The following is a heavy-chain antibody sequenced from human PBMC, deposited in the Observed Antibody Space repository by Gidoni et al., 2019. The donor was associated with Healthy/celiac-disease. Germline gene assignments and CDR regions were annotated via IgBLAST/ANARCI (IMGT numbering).Heavy chain of an antibody. Sequence: QVQLVESGGGVVQPGRARRLSCADYGFTFSSYAMHWVRQAPGKGLVWVAVISYDGSNQYYADSVKGRFTISRDNSKNTLYLQMNSLRAEDTAVYYCAREAVVVVVAALDRWGQGTLVTVSS. D-gene: IGHD2-15*01. CDR2: ISYDGSNQ. J-gene: IGHJ4*02. V-gene: IGHV3-30-3*01. CDR1: GFTFSSYA. CDR3: AREAVVVVVAALDR.